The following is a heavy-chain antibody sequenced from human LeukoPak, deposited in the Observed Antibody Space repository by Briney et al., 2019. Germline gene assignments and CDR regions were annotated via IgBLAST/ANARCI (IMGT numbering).Heavy chain of an antibody. D-gene: IGHD3-22*01. Sequence: GGSLRLSCAASGFTFSSYGMHWVRQAPGKGLEWVAVIWYDGSNKYYADSVKGRFTISRDNSKNTLYLQMNSLRAEDTAVYYCARAVVEITMIVANWGQGTLVTVSS. J-gene: IGHJ4*02. CDR3: ARAVVEITMIVAN. CDR1: GFTFSSYG. CDR2: IWYDGSNK. V-gene: IGHV3-33*01.